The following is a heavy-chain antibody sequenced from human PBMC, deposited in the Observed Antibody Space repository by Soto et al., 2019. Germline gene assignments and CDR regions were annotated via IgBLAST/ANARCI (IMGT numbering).Heavy chain of an antibody. CDR2: INHSGST. D-gene: IGHD2-2*01. CDR1: GGSFSGYY. V-gene: IGHV4-34*01. CDR3: ARGRCSSTSCYGGWFDP. Sequence: QVQLQQWGAGLLKPSETLSLTCAVYGGSFSGYYWSWIRQPPGKGLEWIGEINHSGSTNYNPSLKSRVTIPVDTSKNQFSLKLSSVTAAATAVYYCARGRCSSTSCYGGWFDPWGQGTLVTVSS. J-gene: IGHJ5*02.